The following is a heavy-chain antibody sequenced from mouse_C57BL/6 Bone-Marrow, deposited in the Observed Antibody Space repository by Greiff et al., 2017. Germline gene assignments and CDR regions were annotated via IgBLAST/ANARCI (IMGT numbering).Heavy chain of an antibody. J-gene: IGHJ4*01. CDR2: ISSGGSYT. Sequence: EVNVVESGGDLVKPGGSLKLSCAASGFTFSSYGMSWVRQTPDKRLEWVATISSGGSYTYYPDSVKGRFTISRDNAKNTLYRQMSSLKSEDTAMYYCSRPATVVAYYAMDYWGQGTSVTVSS. V-gene: IGHV5-6*01. CDR1: GFTFSSYG. D-gene: IGHD1-1*01. CDR3: SRPATVVAYYAMDY.